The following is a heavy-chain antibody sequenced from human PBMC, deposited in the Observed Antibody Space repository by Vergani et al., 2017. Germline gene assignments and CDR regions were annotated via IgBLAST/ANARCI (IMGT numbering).Heavy chain of an antibody. CDR3: ARDSEGIAGSKEAYGMDV. CDR1: GGSISSGSYY. V-gene: IGHV4-61*02. D-gene: IGHD6-13*01. CDR2: IYTSGST. Sequence: QVQLQESGPGLVKPSQTLSLTCTVPGGSISSGSYYWSWIRPPAGKGLEWIGRIYTSGSTNYNPPLKSRVTISVDTSKNQFSLKLSSVTAADTAVYYCARDSEGIAGSKEAYGMDVWGQGTTVTVSS. J-gene: IGHJ6*02.